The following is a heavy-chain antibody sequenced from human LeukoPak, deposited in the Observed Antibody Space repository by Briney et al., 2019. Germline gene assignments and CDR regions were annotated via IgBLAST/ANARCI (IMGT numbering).Heavy chain of an antibody. CDR3: ARTTMVRGTYYMDV. CDR2: IYYSGST. J-gene: IGHJ6*03. D-gene: IGHD3-10*01. CDR1: GGSISSSGYY. V-gene: IGHV4-39*07. Sequence: SETLSLTCTVSGGSISSSGYYWGWIRQPPGKGLEWIGSIYYSGSTYYNPSLKSRVTISVDTSKKQFSLKLSSVTAADTAVYYCARTTMVRGTYYMDVWGKGTTVTISS.